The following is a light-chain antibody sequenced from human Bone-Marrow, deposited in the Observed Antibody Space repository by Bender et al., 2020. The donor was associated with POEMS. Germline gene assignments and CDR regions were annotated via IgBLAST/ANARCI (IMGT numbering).Light chain of an antibody. Sequence: QSALTQPASVSGSPGQSLTISCTGTTNDIGDSAFVSWYQHHPGKAPRVIISDVDSRRSGISDRFSGSKSGNTASLTISGLQAEDEADYYCSSSTRSDTLVFGTGTTVTVV. CDR2: DVD. V-gene: IGLV2-14*01. CDR1: TNDIGDSAF. J-gene: IGLJ1*01. CDR3: SSSTRSDTLV.